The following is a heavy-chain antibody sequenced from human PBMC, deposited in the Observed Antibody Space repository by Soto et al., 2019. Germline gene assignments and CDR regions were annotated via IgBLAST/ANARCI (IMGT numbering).Heavy chain of an antibody. J-gene: IGHJ5*02. Sequence: GGSLRLSCAASGFTVSSNYMSWVRQAPGKGLEWVSVIYSGGSTYYADSVKGRFTISRDNSKNTLYLQMNSLRAEDTAVYYCAREGYYYDSSGYLTSGDNWFDPWGQGTLVTVSS. CDR1: GFTVSSNY. V-gene: IGHV3-53*01. D-gene: IGHD3-22*01. CDR3: AREGYYYDSSGYLTSGDNWFDP. CDR2: IYSGGST.